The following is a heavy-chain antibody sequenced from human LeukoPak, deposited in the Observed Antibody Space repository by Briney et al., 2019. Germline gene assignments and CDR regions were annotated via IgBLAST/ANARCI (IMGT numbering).Heavy chain of an antibody. V-gene: IGHV3-30*01. CDR2: ISYDGSNK. CDR3: ARDGEEGYYDFWSGYRAPPMDV. Sequence: GGSLRLSCAASGFTFSSYAMHWVRQAPGKGLEWVAVISYDGSNKYYADSVKGRFTISRDNSKNTLYLQMNSLRAEDTAVYYCARDGEEGYYDFWSGYRAPPMDVWGKGTTVTVSS. D-gene: IGHD3-3*01. CDR1: GFTFSSYA. J-gene: IGHJ6*03.